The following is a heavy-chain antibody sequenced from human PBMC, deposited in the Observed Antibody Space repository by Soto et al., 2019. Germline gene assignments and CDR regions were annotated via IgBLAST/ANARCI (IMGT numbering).Heavy chain of an antibody. J-gene: IGHJ4*02. V-gene: IGHV1-69*02. CDR2: IIPILGIA. D-gene: IGHD3-9*01. CDR1: GGTFSSYT. Sequence: QVQLVQSGAEVKKPGSSVKVSCKASGGTFSSYTISWVRQAPGQGLEWMGRIIPILGIANYAQKFQGRVTITADKSTSTAYMQLSSVRSEDTAVYYCSRSPILTGHFDYWCQGNLVTVAS. CDR3: SRSPILTGHFDY.